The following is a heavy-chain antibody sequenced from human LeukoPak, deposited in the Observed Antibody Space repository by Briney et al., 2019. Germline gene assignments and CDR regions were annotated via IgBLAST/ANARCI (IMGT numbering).Heavy chain of an antibody. J-gene: IGHJ3*02. CDR3: ARAGIVPAAPVSFDI. D-gene: IGHD2-2*01. V-gene: IGHV1-18*01. CDR2: ISAYNGNT. Sequence: GASVKASCKASGYTFTSCGISWVRQAPGQGLEWMGWISAYNGNTNYAQKLQGRVTMTTDTSTSTAYMELRSLRSDDTAVYYCARAGIVPAAPVSFDIWGQGTMVTVSS. CDR1: GYTFTSCG.